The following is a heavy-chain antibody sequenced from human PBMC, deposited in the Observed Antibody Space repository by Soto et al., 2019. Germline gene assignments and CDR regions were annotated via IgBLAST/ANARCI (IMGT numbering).Heavy chain of an antibody. J-gene: IGHJ4*02. CDR3: AHMHAATWLFDD. D-gene: IGHD2-2*01. V-gene: IGHV2-5*02. CDR1: GFSLTSGGVG. CDR2: IYGDDDK. Sequence: QITLKESGPTLVKPTQTLPLTCTFSGFSLTSGGVGGGWIRQPPGKAPEWLALIYGDDDKRFKQALNNRLSITRDNSRNEVVLKVTDMDPVDTATFVCAHMHAATWLFDDWGQGILVTVSS.